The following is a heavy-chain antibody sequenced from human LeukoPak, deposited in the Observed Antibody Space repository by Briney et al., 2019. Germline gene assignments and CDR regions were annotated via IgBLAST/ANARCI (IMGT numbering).Heavy chain of an antibody. CDR3: ARDHDVTTLDY. CDR2: LIVGNGNQ. D-gene: IGHD4-17*01. CDR1: GFVFSSYG. Sequence: PGGSLRLSCAASGFVFSSYGMNWVRQAPGKGLEWVSFLIVGNGNQHYADSVKGRFTISRDDAKNSLYLQMNSLRAEDTAVYYCARDHDVTTLDYWGQGTLVTVSS. V-gene: IGHV3-48*01. J-gene: IGHJ4*02.